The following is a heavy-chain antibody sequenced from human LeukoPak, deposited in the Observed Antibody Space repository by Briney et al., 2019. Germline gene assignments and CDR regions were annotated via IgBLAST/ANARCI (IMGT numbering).Heavy chain of an antibody. J-gene: IGHJ1*01. CDR3: ARVSCSSGSCYEYFQY. Sequence: PSETLSLTCTVSSDSISGYYWSWIRQPPGKGLEWLGYIYSSGSTNYNPSLKSRVTISVDTSKNQFSLKLSSVTAADTAVYYCARVSCSSGSCYEYFQYWGQGTLVTVSS. V-gene: IGHV4-59*01. CDR1: SDSISGYY. D-gene: IGHD2-15*01. CDR2: IYSSGST.